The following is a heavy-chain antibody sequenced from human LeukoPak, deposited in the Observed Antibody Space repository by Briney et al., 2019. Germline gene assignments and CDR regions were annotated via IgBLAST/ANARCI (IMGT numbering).Heavy chain of an antibody. Sequence: ASVKVSCKASGGTFSSYAISWVRQAPGQRLEWMGRIIPILGIANYAQKFQGRVTITADKSTSTAYMELSSLRSEDTAVYYCARPMEGVITISYGMDVWGQGTTVTVSS. CDR3: ARPMEGVITISYGMDV. J-gene: IGHJ6*02. CDR1: GGTFSSYA. V-gene: IGHV1-69*04. CDR2: IIPILGIA. D-gene: IGHD3-9*01.